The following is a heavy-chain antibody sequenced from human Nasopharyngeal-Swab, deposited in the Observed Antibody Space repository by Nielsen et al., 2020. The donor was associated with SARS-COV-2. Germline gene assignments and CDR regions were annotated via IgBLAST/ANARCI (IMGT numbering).Heavy chain of an antibody. CDR3: ARVGASTIFGVAIINAFDI. D-gene: IGHD3-3*01. CDR1: GGSISSYY. Sequence: SETLSLTCTVSGGSISSYYWSWIRQPPGKGLEWIGEINHSGSTNYNPSLKSRVTISVDTSKNQFSLKLSSVTAADTAVYYCARVGASTIFGVAIINAFDIWGQGTMVTVSS. V-gene: IGHV4-34*01. CDR2: INHSGST. J-gene: IGHJ3*02.